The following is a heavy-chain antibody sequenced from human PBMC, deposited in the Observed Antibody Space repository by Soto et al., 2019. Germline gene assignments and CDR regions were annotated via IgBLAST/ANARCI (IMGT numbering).Heavy chain of an antibody. CDR1: GFTFSSYA. Sequence: GGSLRLSCAASGFTFSSYAMHLVRQAPGKGLEWVAVISYDGSNKYYADSVKGRFTISRDNSKNTVYLQMNSLRAEDMAVYYCTGSNGYFVRAYWGQGTPVTVSS. V-gene: IGHV3-30*14. D-gene: IGHD3-22*01. J-gene: IGHJ4*02. CDR2: ISYDGSNK. CDR3: TGSNGYFVRAY.